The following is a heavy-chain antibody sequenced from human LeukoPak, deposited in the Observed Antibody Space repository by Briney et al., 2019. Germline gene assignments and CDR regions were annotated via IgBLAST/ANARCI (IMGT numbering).Heavy chain of an antibody. D-gene: IGHD4-17*01. Sequence: SETLSLTCTVSGGSIDSYSISGSSYFWGWIRQTPGKGLEWIGSTYYSGSTYYNPSLKSRVTLSVDTSKNQFSLKVISMTAADTAVYYCARHYGPWGQGTLVTVSS. J-gene: IGHJ5*02. CDR1: GGSIDSYSISGSSYF. CDR3: ARHYGP. CDR2: TYYSGST. V-gene: IGHV4-39*01.